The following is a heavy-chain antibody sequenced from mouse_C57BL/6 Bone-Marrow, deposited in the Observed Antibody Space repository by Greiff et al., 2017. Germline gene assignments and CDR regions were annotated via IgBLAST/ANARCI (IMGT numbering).Heavy chain of an antibody. CDR3: ARDMGYGSSYGFAY. J-gene: IGHJ3*01. CDR2: ISYDGSN. Sequence: EESGPGLVKPSQSLSLTCSVTGYSITSGYYWNWIRQFPGNKLEWMGYISYDGSNNYNPSLKNRISITRDTSKNQFFLKLNSVTTEDTATYYCARDMGYGSSYGFAYWGQGTLVTVSA. V-gene: IGHV3-6*01. D-gene: IGHD1-1*01. CDR1: GYSITSGYY.